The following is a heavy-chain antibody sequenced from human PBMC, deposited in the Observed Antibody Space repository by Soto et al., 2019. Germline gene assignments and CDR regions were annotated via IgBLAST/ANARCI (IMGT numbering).Heavy chain of an antibody. CDR2: IIPKFGSK. J-gene: IGHJ6*02. D-gene: IGHD6-19*01. CDR3: AREKGQAVAGDYYYYYGMDV. CDR1: EGTFRNYA. V-gene: IGHV1-69*01. Sequence: QVQLVQSGAEVKRPGSLVKVSCKASEGTFRNYAISWVRQAPGQGLEWMGGIIPKFGSKNSAQKFQGRVTITADESTSTAYMELSSLRAEDTAVYYCAREKGQAVAGDYYYYYGMDVWGQGTTVTVSS.